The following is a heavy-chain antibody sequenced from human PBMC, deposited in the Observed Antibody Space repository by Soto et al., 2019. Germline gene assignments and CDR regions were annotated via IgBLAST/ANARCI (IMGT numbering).Heavy chain of an antibody. Sequence: GGSLRLSCAASGFTFSSYSMHWVRQAPGKGLEWVAVISYDGSNKYYAGSVKGRFTISRDNSKNTLYLQMNSLRAEDTAVYYCARDSSSWLMGYGMDVWGQGTTVTVSS. D-gene: IGHD6-13*01. V-gene: IGHV3-30-3*01. J-gene: IGHJ6*02. CDR1: GFTFSSYS. CDR3: ARDSSSWLMGYGMDV. CDR2: ISYDGSNK.